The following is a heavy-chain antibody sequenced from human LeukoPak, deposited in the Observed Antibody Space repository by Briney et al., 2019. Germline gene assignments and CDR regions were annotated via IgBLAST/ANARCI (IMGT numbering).Heavy chain of an antibody. J-gene: IGHJ4*02. D-gene: IGHD6-19*01. CDR3: ARDFSSGWRTRKPGYYFDY. CDR1: GFTFSSYS. V-gene: IGHV3-48*01. Sequence: PGGSLRLSCAASGFTFSSYSMNWVRQAPGKGLEWVSYISSSSSTIYYADSVKGRFTISRDNAKNSLYLQMNSLRAEDTAVYYCARDFSSGWRTRKPGYYFDYWGQGTLVTVSS. CDR2: ISSSSSTI.